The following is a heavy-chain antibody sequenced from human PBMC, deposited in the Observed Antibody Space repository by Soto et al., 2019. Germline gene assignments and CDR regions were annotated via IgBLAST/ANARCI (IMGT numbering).Heavy chain of an antibody. V-gene: IGHV1-2*04. Sequence: QVQLVQSGAEVKKPGASVKVSCKASGYTFTGYYMHWVRQAPGQGLEWMGWINPNSGGTNYAQKFQGWVTMTRDPSISTAYRELSRLRSDDTAVYYCARGPDYDFWSGSFDPWGQGTLVTVSS. CDR1: GYTFTGYY. D-gene: IGHD3-3*01. CDR2: INPNSGGT. J-gene: IGHJ5*02. CDR3: ARGPDYDFWSGSFDP.